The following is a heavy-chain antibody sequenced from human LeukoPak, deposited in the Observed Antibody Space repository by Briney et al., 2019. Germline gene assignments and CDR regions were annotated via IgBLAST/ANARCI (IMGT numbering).Heavy chain of an antibody. V-gene: IGHV3-30-3*01. CDR2: ISYDGSNK. J-gene: IGHJ3*02. D-gene: IGHD6-13*01. Sequence: PGRSLRLSCAASGFTFSSYAMHWVRQAPGKGLEWVAVISYDGSNKYYADSVKGRFTISRDNSKNTLYLQMNSLRAEDTAVYYCARDWDSSSWYEAFDIWGQGTMVTVSS. CDR1: GFTFSSYA. CDR3: ARDWDSSSWYEAFDI.